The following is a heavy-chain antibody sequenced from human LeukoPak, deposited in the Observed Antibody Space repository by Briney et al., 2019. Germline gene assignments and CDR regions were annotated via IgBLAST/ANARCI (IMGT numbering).Heavy chain of an antibody. CDR1: GFTFSSYA. V-gene: IGHV3-23*01. Sequence: GGSLRLSCAASGFTFSSYAMSWVRQAPGKGLEWVSAISGSGGSTYCADSVKGRFTISRDNSKNTLYLQMNSLRAEDTAVYYCAKDPPYDILTGYSNVFDYWGQGTPVTVSS. CDR2: ISGSGGST. CDR3: AKDPPYDILTGYSNVFDY. J-gene: IGHJ4*02. D-gene: IGHD3-9*01.